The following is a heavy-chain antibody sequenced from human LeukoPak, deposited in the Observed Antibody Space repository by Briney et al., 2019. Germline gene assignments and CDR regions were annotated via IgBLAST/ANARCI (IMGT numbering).Heavy chain of an antibody. CDR3: ARHDYGDYRVVY. Sequence: KPSETLSLTCTVSGGSISSYYWSWIRQPPGKGLEWIGYIYTSGSTNYNPSLKSRVTISVDTSKNQFSLKLSSVTAADTAVYYCARHDYGDYRVVYWGQGTLVTVSS. CDR1: GGSISSYY. CDR2: IYTSGST. V-gene: IGHV4-4*09. J-gene: IGHJ4*02. D-gene: IGHD4-17*01.